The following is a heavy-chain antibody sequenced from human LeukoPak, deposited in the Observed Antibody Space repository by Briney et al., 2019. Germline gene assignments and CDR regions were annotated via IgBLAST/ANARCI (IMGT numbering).Heavy chain of an antibody. CDR1: GGSISSYY. V-gene: IGHV4-59*12. D-gene: IGHD3-3*02. CDR2: IYYSGST. Sequence: SETLSLTCTVSGGSISSYYWSWIRQPPGKGLEWIGYIYYSGSTNYNPSLKSRVTISVDTSKNQFSLKLSSVTAADTAVYYCAREGLGISSPPFDYWGQGTLVAVSS. CDR3: AREGLGISSPPFDY. J-gene: IGHJ4*02.